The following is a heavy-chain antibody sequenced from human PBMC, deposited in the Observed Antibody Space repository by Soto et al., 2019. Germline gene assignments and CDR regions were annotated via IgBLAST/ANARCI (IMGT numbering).Heavy chain of an antibody. V-gene: IGHV1-69*12. CDR1: GGTFSSYA. CDR3: ARPVPAAGYYYGMDV. J-gene: IGHJ6*02. CDR2: IIPIFGTA. D-gene: IGHD2-2*01. Sequence: QVQLVQSGAEVKKPGSSVKVSCKASGGTFSSYAISWVRQAPGQGLEWMGGIIPIFGTANYAQKFQGRVTINADESTSTAYMELGSLRFEDTAVDYCARPVPAAGYYYGMDVWGQGTTVTVSS.